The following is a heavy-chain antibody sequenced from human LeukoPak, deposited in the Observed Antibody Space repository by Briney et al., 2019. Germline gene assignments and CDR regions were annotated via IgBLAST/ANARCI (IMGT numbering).Heavy chain of an antibody. CDR3: ARERPVKLPYYFDY. D-gene: IGHD1-1*01. Sequence: SETLSLTCAVYGGSFSGYYWSWIRQPPGKGLEWIGSIYYSGSTYYNPSLKSRVTISVDTSKNQFSLKLSSVTAADTAVYYCARERPVKLPYYFDYWGQGTLVTVSS. J-gene: IGHJ4*02. V-gene: IGHV4-34*01. CDR2: IYYSGST. CDR1: GGSFSGYY.